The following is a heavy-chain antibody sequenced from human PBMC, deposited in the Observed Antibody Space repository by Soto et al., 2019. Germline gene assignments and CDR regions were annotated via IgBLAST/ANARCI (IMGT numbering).Heavy chain of an antibody. CDR2: IIPIFGTT. CDR1: GDIFSGYS. J-gene: IGHJ4*02. CDR3: ARDLGSGYDPGDY. V-gene: IGHV1-69*06. D-gene: IGHD5-12*01. Sequence: QVHLVQSGAEVKKPGSSVKVSCKTSGDIFSGYSISWVRQAPGQGLEWMGGIIPIFGTTNYAQRFHGRVTIIADKSTSTVYMELYSLKSEDTAVYYCARDLGSGYDPGDYWGQGTLVTVSS.